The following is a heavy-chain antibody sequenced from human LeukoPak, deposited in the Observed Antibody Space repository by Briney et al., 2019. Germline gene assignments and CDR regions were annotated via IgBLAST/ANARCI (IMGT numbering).Heavy chain of an antibody. V-gene: IGHV3-23*01. D-gene: IGHD6-13*01. CDR3: AKEIAYSSSWYPPFDY. CDR2: ISGSGGKT. Sequence: GGSLRLSSAASRFTFSSYAMSWVRQAPGKGLEWVSVISGSGGKTYYADSVKGRFTISRDNSKNTLYLQMNSLRAEDTAVYYCAKEIAYSSSWYPPFDYWGQGTLVTVSS. CDR1: RFTFSSYA. J-gene: IGHJ4*02.